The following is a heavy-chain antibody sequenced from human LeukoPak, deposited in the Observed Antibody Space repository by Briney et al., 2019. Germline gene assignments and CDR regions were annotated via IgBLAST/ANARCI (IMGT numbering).Heavy chain of an antibody. CDR2: INPNSGGT. CDR3: ARDRYWGSSGYYFDY. CDR1: GVTLTGYH. V-gene: IGHV1-2*02. Sequence: ASVKVSCKAFGVTLTGYHMHWVRQAPGRRPEWMGWINPNSGGTNFAQKFQGRVTMTRDTSISTAYMELSRLRSDDTAVYYCARDRYWGSSGYYFDYWGQGTLVTVSS. D-gene: IGHD3-16*01. J-gene: IGHJ4*02.